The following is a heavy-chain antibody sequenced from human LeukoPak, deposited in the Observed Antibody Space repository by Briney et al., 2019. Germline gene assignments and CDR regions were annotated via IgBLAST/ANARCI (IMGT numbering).Heavy chain of an antibody. V-gene: IGHV4-39*07. CDR3: ARIGDGNRARY. Sequence: PAEPLSLTCTVSGVSNSSNSYYWRWIRQPPGKGLEWFGSIYYSGRTYYNPSLKSRGNISADTSKNQFSLKLSSVAAADTAVYYCARIGDGNRARYWGQGTLVTVSS. J-gene: IGHJ4*02. CDR1: GVSNSSNSYY. CDR2: IYYSGRT. D-gene: IGHD5-24*01.